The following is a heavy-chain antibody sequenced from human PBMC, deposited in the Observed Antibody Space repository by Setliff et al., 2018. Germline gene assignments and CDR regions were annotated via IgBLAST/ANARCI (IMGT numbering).Heavy chain of an antibody. V-gene: IGHV4-39*02. CDR2: IYYSGST. D-gene: IGHD2-21*02. J-gene: IGHJ4*02. CDR1: GGSISSSSYY. CDR3: ARGFDVCGGGACYTDGPYYFDY. Sequence: PSETLSLTCTVSGGSISSSSYYWGWIRQPPGKGLEWIGTIYYSGSTYYNPSLKSRVTISMDTSKNHFSLKLSSVTAADTAVYYCARGFDVCGGGACYTDGPYYFDYWGLGTLVTVSS.